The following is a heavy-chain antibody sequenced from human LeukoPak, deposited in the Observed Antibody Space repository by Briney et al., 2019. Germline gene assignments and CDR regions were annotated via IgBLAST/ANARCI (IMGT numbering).Heavy chain of an antibody. V-gene: IGHV3-48*02. J-gene: IGHJ4*02. CDR3: APRGVVIDY. Sequence: PGGSLRLSCAASGFTFSSYTMNWVRQAPGKGLEWVSYISSSSTIYYADSVKGRFTISRDNAKNSLYLQTNSLRDEDTAVYYCAPRGVVIDYWGQGTLVTVSS. CDR1: GFTFSSYT. D-gene: IGHD3-3*01. CDR2: ISSSSTI.